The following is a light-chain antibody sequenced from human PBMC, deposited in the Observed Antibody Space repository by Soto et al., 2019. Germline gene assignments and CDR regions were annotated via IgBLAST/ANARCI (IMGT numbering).Light chain of an antibody. CDR2: EVS. J-gene: IGLJ1*01. CDR3: CSYAGSSTPYA. V-gene: IGLV2-23*02. CDR1: SSDVGSYNL. Sequence: QSVLTQPASVSGSPGQSITISCTGTSSDVGSYNLVSWYQQHPGKAPKLMIFEVSTRPSGVSNRFSGSKSGNTASLTISGLQAEDEADYYCCSYAGSSTPYAFGTGTKVTVL.